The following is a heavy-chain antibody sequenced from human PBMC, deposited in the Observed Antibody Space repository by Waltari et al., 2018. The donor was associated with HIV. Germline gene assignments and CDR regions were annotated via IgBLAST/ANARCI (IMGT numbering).Heavy chain of an antibody. CDR3: VVGPHYFDGPEGRGRLDYFQN. CDR2: INPGNSDT. D-gene: IGHD3-9*01. CDR1: GYKFNTYW. Sequence: EVQLVQSRKEIKKPGESLKISCKGSGYKFNTYWIGWVRQMPGKGLEWLGIINPGNSDTRYSRSSQGQVTISVYRSVTTPYLHWRSLKASDTAKYYCVVGPHYFDGPEGRGRLDYFQNWGQGTLVTVSS. V-gene: IGHV5-51*01. J-gene: IGHJ1*01.